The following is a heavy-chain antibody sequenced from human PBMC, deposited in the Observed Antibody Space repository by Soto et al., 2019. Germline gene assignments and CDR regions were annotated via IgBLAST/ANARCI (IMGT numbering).Heavy chain of an antibody. CDR3: ARDRCDYAFWSGYFYGMDV. V-gene: IGHV4-59*01. CDR2: ISYSGST. Sequence: PSETLSLTCSVSGGSISNYYWSWIRQAPGKGLEWIGYISYSGSTNYKPSLKSRVTILVDTSKNQFSLKLRSVTAADSAVYYCARDRCDYAFWSGYFYGMDVWGHGTTVTVSS. CDR1: GGSISNYY. D-gene: IGHD3-3*01. J-gene: IGHJ6*02.